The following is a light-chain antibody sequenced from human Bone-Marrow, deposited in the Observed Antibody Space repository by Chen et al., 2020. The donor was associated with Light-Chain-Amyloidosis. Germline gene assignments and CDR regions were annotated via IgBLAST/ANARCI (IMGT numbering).Light chain of an antibody. CDR2: SNN. J-gene: IGLJ1*01. V-gene: IGLV1-44*01. CDR3: AAWDDSLNGPV. CDR1: TSNIGSNT. Sequence: QTALTPPPSASGTPGQRVTISCSGSTSNIGSNTVNWYQHLPGTAPKLLIHSNNQRPSGVPARFSGSKSGTSASLAISGLQSADEAIYYCAAWDDSLNGPVFGTGTKVTVL.